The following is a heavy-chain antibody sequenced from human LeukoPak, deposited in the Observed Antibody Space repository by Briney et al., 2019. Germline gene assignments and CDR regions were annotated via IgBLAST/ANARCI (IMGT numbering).Heavy chain of an antibody. CDR2: IKQDGSEK. D-gene: IGHD3-10*01. CDR1: GFTISSYW. CDR3: ARDLYYSGSGSYDAFDI. V-gene: IGHV3-7*05. J-gene: IGHJ3*02. Sequence: GGSLRLSCAASGFTISSYWMNWVRQAPGKGLEWVANIKQDGSEKYYVDSVKGRFTISRDNAKNSLYLQMNSLRPEDTAVYYCARDLYYSGSGSYDAFDIWGQGTMVTVSS.